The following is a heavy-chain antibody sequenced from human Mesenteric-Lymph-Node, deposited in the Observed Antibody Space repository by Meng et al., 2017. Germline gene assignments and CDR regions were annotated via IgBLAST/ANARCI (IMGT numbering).Heavy chain of an antibody. J-gene: IGHJ2*01. CDR2: IYYSGST. D-gene: IGHD4-17*01. CDR3: ASLYGDSSVWYLDL. CDR1: GGSISSGVYY. Sequence: GQRKASGPGLGNPSQPPSLTCTGSGGSISSGVYYWSWIRQHPGKGLEYIGYIYYSGSTYYNPSLKSRVIISVDTSKNQFSLRLNSVTAADTAVYYCASLYGDSSVWYLDLWGRGTLVTVSS. V-gene: IGHV4-31*03.